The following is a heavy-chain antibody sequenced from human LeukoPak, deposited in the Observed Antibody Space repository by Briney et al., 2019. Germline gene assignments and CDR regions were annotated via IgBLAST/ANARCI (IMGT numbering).Heavy chain of an antibody. CDR1: GYTFTSYG. D-gene: IGHD3-3*01. J-gene: IGHJ4*02. CDR3: ARALGPLEWLSYGDY. CDR2: ISAYNGNT. Sequence: ASVKVSCKASGYTFTSYGISWVRQAPGQGLEWMGWISAYNGNTNYAQKLQGRVTMTTDTSTSTAYMELRSLRSDDTAVYYCARALGPLEWLSYGDYWGQGTLVTVSS. V-gene: IGHV1-18*01.